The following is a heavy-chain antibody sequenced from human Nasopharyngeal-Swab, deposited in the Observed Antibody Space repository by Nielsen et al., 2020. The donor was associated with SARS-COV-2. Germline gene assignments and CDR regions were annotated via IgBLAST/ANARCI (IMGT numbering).Heavy chain of an antibody. CDR2: IYTSGST. CDR1: GGSISSGSYY. J-gene: IGHJ6*02. V-gene: IGHV4-61*02. CDR3: ARVTAHGDYYYYYGMDV. D-gene: IGHD3-10*01. Sequence: SETLSLTCTVSGGSISSGSYYWSWIRQPAGKGLEWIGRIYTSGSTNYNPSLKSRATISVDTSKNQFSLKLSSVTAADTAVYYCARVTAHGDYYYYYGMDVWGQGTTVTVSS.